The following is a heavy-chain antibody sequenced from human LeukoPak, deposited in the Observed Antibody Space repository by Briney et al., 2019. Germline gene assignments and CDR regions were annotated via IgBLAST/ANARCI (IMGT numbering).Heavy chain of an antibody. CDR3: AKDRRHYYDSSGYTFQH. V-gene: IGHV3-23*01. J-gene: IGHJ1*01. CDR2: ISGSGGNT. Sequence: GGSLRLSCAASGFTFSSYAMTWVRQAPGKGLEWVSSISGSGGNTYYADSVKGRFTISRDNSKNTLYLQMNSLRDEDTALYYCAKDRRHYYDSSGYTFQHWGQGTLVTVSS. D-gene: IGHD3-22*01. CDR1: GFTFSSYA.